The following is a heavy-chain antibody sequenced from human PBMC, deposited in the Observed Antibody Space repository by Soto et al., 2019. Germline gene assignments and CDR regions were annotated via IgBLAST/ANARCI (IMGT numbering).Heavy chain of an antibody. J-gene: IGHJ4*02. CDR2: FDPEDGET. D-gene: IGHD3-22*01. CDR3: ATQYYYDSSGTTCYEFEY. CDR1: GYTLTELS. V-gene: IGHV1-24*01. Sequence: ASVKVSCKVSGYTLTELSMHWVRQAPGKGLEWMGGFDPEDGETIYAQKFQGRVTMTEDTSTDTAYMELSSLRSEDTAVYYCATQYYYDSSGTTCYEFEYWGQGTQVTVSS.